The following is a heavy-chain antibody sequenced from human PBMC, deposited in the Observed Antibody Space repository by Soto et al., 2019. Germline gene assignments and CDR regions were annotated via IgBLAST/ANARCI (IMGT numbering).Heavy chain of an antibody. CDR1: GGTFSSYA. CDR3: ARVGISGRPIYYYYYGMDV. CDR2: IIPIFGTA. Sequence: SVKVSCKASGGTFSSYAISWVRQAPGQGLEWMGGIIPIFGTANYAQKFQGRVTITADESTSTAYMELSSLRSEDTAVYYCARVGISGRPIYYYYYGMDVWGQGTTVTVSS. D-gene: IGHD3-10*01. J-gene: IGHJ6*02. V-gene: IGHV1-69*13.